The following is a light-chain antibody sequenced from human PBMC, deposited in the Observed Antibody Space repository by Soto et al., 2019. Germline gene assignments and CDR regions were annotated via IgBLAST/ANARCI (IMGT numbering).Light chain of an antibody. CDR3: QHYNNWPFT. J-gene: IGKJ2*01. Sequence: IVMTQSPATLSVSPGDRATLSCRSSQPVNNNLAWYQHKPGQAPRLLIYGASTRATGIPARFSGSGSGTEFTLTISSLQSEDFAVYYCQHYNNWPFTFGQGTKLEIK. CDR2: GAS. V-gene: IGKV3-15*01. CDR1: QPVNNN.